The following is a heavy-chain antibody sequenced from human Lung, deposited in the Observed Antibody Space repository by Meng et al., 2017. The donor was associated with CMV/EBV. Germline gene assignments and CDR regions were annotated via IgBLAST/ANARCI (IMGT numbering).Heavy chain of an antibody. D-gene: IGHD2-2*02. CDR2: INPNSGAT. Sequence: FTGYSLPWVRQAPGQGLEWMGWINPNSGATNFAQKFPGRVTMTRDTSISTAYMELRRLTSDDTAVYYCARATENFVVEPPAILFDYWGQGTLVTVSS. CDR1: FTGYS. CDR3: ARATENFVVEPPAILFDY. V-gene: IGHV1-2*02. J-gene: IGHJ4*02.